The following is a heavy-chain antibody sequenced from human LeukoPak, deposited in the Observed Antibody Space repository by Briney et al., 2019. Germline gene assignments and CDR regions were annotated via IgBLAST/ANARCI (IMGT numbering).Heavy chain of an antibody. CDR3: ARAGGDTAVVFDAFDI. J-gene: IGHJ3*02. Sequence: PGGSLRLSCAVSGFTFTSYWMSWVRQAPGKGLEWVANIKDDGAETYYVESVKGRFTISRDNAKNLLYLQMNSLRAEDTAVYYCARAGGDTAVVFDAFDIWGQGTMVTVSS. CDR1: GFTFTSYW. D-gene: IGHD5-18*01. V-gene: IGHV3-7*01. CDR2: IKDDGAET.